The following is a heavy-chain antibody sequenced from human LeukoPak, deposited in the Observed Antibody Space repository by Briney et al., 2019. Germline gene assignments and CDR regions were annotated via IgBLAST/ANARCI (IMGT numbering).Heavy chain of an antibody. CDR2: IKSKTDGGTT. Sequence: GGSLRLSCAASGFTFSNAWMSWVRQAPGKGLEWVGRIKSKTDGGTTDYAAPVKGRFTISRDDSKNTLYLQMNSLKTEDTAVYYCRGVEEVATITSPFDYWGQGTLVTVSS. CDR1: GFTFSNAW. D-gene: IGHD5-12*01. J-gene: IGHJ4*02. CDR3: RGVEEVATITSPFDY. V-gene: IGHV3-15*01.